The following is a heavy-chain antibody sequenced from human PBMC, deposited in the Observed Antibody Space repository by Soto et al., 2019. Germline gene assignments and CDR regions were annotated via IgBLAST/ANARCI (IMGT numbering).Heavy chain of an antibody. CDR1: GGSISSSSYY. D-gene: IGHD2-2*01. Sequence: SETLSLTCTVSGGSISSSSYYWGWIRQPPGKGLEWIGSIYYSGSTYYNPSLKSRVTISVDTSKNQFSLKLSSVTAADTAVYYCARDSQVSVVVPAGFDPWGQGTLVTVSS. V-gene: IGHV4-39*07. CDR2: IYYSGST. CDR3: ARDSQVSVVVPAGFDP. J-gene: IGHJ5*02.